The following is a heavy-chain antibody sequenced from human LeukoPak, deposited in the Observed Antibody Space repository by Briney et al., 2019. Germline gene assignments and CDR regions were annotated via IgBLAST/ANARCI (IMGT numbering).Heavy chain of an antibody. Sequence: GVSLRLFCAASGFTVSSYAMSWVRQALGKGLEWVSATSGRGGSTYYADSVKGRFTISRDNSKNTLYLQMNSLRAEDTAVYYCAKAPRRQLVLLDLWGRGTLVTVSS. CDR1: GFTVSSYA. V-gene: IGHV3-23*01. CDR2: TSGRGGST. J-gene: IGHJ2*01. D-gene: IGHD6-13*01. CDR3: AKAPRRQLVLLDL.